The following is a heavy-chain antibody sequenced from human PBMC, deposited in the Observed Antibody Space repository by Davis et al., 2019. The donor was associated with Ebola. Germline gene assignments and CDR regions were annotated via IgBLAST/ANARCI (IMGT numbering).Heavy chain of an antibody. CDR1: GFTFSSYW. V-gene: IGHV3-74*01. D-gene: IGHD6-13*01. CDR2: INSDGSST. CDR3: ARGLGIGAEGTGAY. J-gene: IGHJ4*02. Sequence: GESLKISCAASGFTFSSYWMHWVRQAPGKGLVWVSRINSDGSSTSYAESVKGRFTISRDNAKNTVYLQMNSLRAEDTAVYYCARGLGIGAEGTGAYWGQGTLVSVSS.